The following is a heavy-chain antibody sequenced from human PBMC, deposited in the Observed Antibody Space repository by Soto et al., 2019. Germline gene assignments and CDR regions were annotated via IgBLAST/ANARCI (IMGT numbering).Heavy chain of an antibody. CDR1: GFIFNNYA. Sequence: QVQLVESGGGVVQPGGSLRLSCAASGFIFNNYAMHWVRQAPGKGLEWVAVIWYDGSNKYYADSVKGRFTISRDNSKNTLYLQMNSLRTEDTAVYYCVSQMMTIGSFDYWGQGTLVTVSS. CDR3: VSQMMTIGSFDY. D-gene: IGHD3-16*01. CDR2: IWYDGSNK. J-gene: IGHJ4*02. V-gene: IGHV3-30*04.